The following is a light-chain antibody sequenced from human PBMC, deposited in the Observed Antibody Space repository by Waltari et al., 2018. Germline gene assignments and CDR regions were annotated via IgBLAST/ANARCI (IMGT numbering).Light chain of an antibody. V-gene: IGKV1-5*03. J-gene: IGKJ2*01. CDR1: QSVDAW. Sequence: DIQMTQSPSTLSASVGDRVTITCRASQSVDAWLALYQQKPGKAPKFLIYKASNLESGAPSRFSGSGSGTEFSLTITSLQPDDFGTYYCQQYSSYPPTFGQGSKLEI. CDR2: KAS. CDR3: QQYSSYPPT.